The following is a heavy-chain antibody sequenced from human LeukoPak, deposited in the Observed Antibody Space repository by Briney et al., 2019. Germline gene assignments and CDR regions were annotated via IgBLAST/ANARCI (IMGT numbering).Heavy chain of an antibody. CDR3: TRGEQQLPTPYDY. J-gene: IGHJ4*02. Sequence: GGSLRLSCTASGFTFGNYAMSWVRRAPGKGLEWVGFIRSKAYGGTTEYAASVKGRFTTSRDDSKSIAYLQMNSLKTEDTAVYYCTRGEQQLPTPYDYWGQETLVTVSS. CDR1: GFTFGNYA. D-gene: IGHD6-13*01. CDR2: IRSKAYGGTT. V-gene: IGHV3-49*04.